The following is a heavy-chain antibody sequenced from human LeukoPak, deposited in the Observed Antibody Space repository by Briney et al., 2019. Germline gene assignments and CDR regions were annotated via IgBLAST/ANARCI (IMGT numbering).Heavy chain of an antibody. Sequence: GASVKVSCKAFGDTFSGYYIHWVRLAPGQGLEWMGIINPGGGSTTYALKFQGRFTKTRDTSTNTIYMELSSLTSDDTAVYYCARDHRYCSGGSCYSRGWFDPWGQGTLVTVSS. CDR2: INPGGGST. CDR1: GDTFSGYY. V-gene: IGHV1-46*01. J-gene: IGHJ5*02. CDR3: ARDHRYCSGGSCYSRGWFDP. D-gene: IGHD2-15*01.